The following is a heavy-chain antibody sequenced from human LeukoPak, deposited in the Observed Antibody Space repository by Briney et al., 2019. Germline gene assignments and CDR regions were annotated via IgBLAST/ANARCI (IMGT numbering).Heavy chain of an antibody. J-gene: IGHJ6*03. D-gene: IGHD3-10*01. V-gene: IGHV4-34*01. CDR1: GGSFSGYY. CDR3: ARHNRGVRGIIAYYYYYMDV. CDR2: INHSGST. Sequence: SETLSLTCAVYGGSFSGYYWSWIRQPPGKGLEWIGEINHSGSTNYNPSLKSRVTISVDTSKNQFSLKLSSVTAADTAVFYCARHNRGVRGIIAYYYYYMDVWGKGTTVTISS.